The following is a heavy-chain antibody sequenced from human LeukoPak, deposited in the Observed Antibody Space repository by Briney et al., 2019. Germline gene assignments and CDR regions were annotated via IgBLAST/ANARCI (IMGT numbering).Heavy chain of an antibody. Sequence: SGGTLRLSCAASGFTFSSSAMSWVRQAPGKGLEWVSHISSGGGTTYYADSVKGRFTISRDNSKNTLFLQMNSLRAEDTAVYYCARKTDSSAYAYWGQGTLVTVSS. CDR2: ISSGGGTT. CDR3: ARKTDSSAYAY. V-gene: IGHV3-23*01. J-gene: IGHJ4*02. CDR1: GFTFSSSA. D-gene: IGHD3-22*01.